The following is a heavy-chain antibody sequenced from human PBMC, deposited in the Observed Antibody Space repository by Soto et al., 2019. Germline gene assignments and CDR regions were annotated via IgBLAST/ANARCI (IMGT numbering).Heavy chain of an antibody. D-gene: IGHD3-22*01. V-gene: IGHV1-69*13. CDR1: GGTFSSYA. Sequence: ASVKVSCKASGGTFSSYAISWVRQAPGQGLEWMGGIIPIFGTANYAQKFQGRVTITADESTSTAYMELSSLRSEDTAVYYCARSPLLQNWFDPWGQGTLVTVSS. CDR2: IIPIFGTA. J-gene: IGHJ5*02. CDR3: ARSPLLQNWFDP.